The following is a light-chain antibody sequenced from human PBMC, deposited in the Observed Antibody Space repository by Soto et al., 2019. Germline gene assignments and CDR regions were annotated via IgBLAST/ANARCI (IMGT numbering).Light chain of an antibody. Sequence: QSVLTPPPSASGTPGQRGTIACSGSSSNIGSNALSWYQQVPGPAPKLLIYRNHQRPSGVPDRFSGSKSGTSASLAISGLQSEDEADYYCAPWDDSLSGPVFGGGTKVTVL. CDR2: RNH. J-gene: IGLJ2*01. CDR1: SSNIGSNA. CDR3: APWDDSLSGPV. V-gene: IGLV1-44*01.